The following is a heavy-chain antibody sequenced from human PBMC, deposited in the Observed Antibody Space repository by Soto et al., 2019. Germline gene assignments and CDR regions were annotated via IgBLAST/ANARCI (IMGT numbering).Heavy chain of an antibody. CDR2: ITDYNGNT. Sequence: ASVTVSCKASGYTFINYGISWVRQAPGQGLEWMGWITDYNGNTHYAQKFQGRVTMTTDTSTTTAFLELRSLRSDDTAVYFCASDDLGDLWRLFDRWGQRTMVTV. J-gene: IGHJ3*01. CDR1: GYTFINYG. V-gene: IGHV1-18*01. D-gene: IGHD4-17*01. CDR3: ASDDLGDLWRLFDR.